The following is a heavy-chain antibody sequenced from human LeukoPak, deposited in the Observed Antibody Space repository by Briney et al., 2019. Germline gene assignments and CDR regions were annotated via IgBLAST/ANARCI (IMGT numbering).Heavy chain of an antibody. Sequence: PGGSLRLSCAASGFTFSSYAMSWVRQAPGKGLEWVSAISGSGGSTYYADSVKGRFTISRDNSKNTLYLQMNSLRAEDTAVYYCALQSRSSSWEGFDYWGQGTLVTVSS. CDR2: ISGSGGST. CDR1: GFTFSSYA. D-gene: IGHD6-13*01. CDR3: ALQSRSSSWEGFDY. J-gene: IGHJ4*02. V-gene: IGHV3-23*01.